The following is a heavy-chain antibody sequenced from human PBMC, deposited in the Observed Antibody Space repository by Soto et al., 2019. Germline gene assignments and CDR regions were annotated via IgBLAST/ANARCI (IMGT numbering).Heavy chain of an antibody. Sequence: PSETLSLTCTVSGGSISTYWWSWIRQSAGKGLEWIGRIYTSGTTNYNPSLKSRVTMSVDTSKNQFSLKLSSVTAADTAIYYCAREGSGSYSADFWGQGTLVTVSS. V-gene: IGHV4-4*07. D-gene: IGHD1-26*01. CDR1: GGSISTYW. CDR2: IYTSGTT. J-gene: IGHJ4*02. CDR3: AREGSGSYSADF.